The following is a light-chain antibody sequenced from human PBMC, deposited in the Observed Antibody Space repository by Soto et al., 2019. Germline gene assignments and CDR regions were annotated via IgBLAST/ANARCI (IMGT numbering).Light chain of an antibody. CDR2: AAS. CDR1: HNIGSY. Sequence: DILVTQSPPSLSASVGDRVTITCRASHNIGSYLNWFQQKPGKAPKVLIYAASSLHNGVPSRFSGSGSGTDFTLTISSLQPEDFATYSCQETYSTPLFTFGPGTKVDIK. J-gene: IGKJ3*01. CDR3: QETYSTPLFT. V-gene: IGKV1-39*01.